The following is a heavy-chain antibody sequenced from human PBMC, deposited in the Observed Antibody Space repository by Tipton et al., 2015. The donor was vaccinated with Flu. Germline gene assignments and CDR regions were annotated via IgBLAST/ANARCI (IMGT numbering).Heavy chain of an antibody. J-gene: IGHJ4*02. CDR1: GGSISSYY. V-gene: IGHV4-59*01. D-gene: IGHD2-2*01. CDR2: IYYSGST. Sequence: LRLSCTVSGGSISSYYWSWIRQPPGQGLEWIGYIYYSGSTNYNPSLKSRVTISVDTSKNQFSLKLSSVTAADTAVYHCARGDCSSTSCLDYWGQGTLVTVSS. CDR3: ARGDCSSTSCLDY.